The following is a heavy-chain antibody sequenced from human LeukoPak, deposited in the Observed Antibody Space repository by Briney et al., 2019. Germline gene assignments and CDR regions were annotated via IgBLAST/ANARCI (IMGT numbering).Heavy chain of an antibody. V-gene: IGHV1-2*02. CDR1: GYTFTGYY. Sequence: GASVKVSCKASGYTFTGYYMHWVRQAPGQGLVWMGWINPNSGGTNYAQKFQGRVTMTRDTSISTAYMELSRLRSDDTAVYYCASSYCSGGSCYWFDPWGQGTLVTVSS. J-gene: IGHJ5*02. D-gene: IGHD2-15*01. CDR2: INPNSGGT. CDR3: ASSYCSGGSCYWFDP.